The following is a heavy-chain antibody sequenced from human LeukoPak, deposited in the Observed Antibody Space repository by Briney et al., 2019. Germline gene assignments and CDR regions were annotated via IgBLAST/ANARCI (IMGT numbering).Heavy chain of an antibody. Sequence: GGSLRLSCAVSGFTVSSTSMSWIRQAPGQGLEWGSVIFSGGATYYADSVKGRFTISRDNSKNTLYLQMSSLRAEDTAVYYCASHYSGFFPPDHFDYWGQGTLVTVSS. CDR1: GFTVSSTS. CDR2: IFSGGAT. J-gene: IGHJ4*02. CDR3: ASHYSGFFPPDHFDY. D-gene: IGHD1-26*01. V-gene: IGHV3-53*01.